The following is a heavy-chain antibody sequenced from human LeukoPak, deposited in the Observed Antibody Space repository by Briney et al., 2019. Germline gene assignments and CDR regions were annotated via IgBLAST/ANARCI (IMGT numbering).Heavy chain of an antibody. CDR2: IYYSGST. V-gene: IGHV4-30-4*01. Sequence: PSQTLSLTCTVSGGSISSGDYYWSWIRQPPGKGLEWIGYIYYSGSTYYNPSLKSRVTISVDTSKNRFSLKLSSVTVADTAVYYCARDIVVVPAASRDAFDIWGQGTMVTVSS. CDR1: GGSISSGDYY. CDR3: ARDIVVVPAASRDAFDI. J-gene: IGHJ3*02. D-gene: IGHD2-2*01.